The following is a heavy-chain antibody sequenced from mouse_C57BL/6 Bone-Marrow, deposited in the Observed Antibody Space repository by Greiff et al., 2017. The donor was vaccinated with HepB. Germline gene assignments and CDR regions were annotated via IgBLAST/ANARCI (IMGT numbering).Heavy chain of an antibody. V-gene: IGHV2-4*01. CDR1: GFSLTSYG. J-gene: IGHJ3*01. CDR3: FYSNSSWFAY. D-gene: IGHD2-5*01. Sequence: VKLMESGPGLVQPSQSLSITCTVSGFSLTSYGVHWVRQPPGKGLEWLGVIWSGGSTDYNAAFISRLSISKDNSKSQVFFKMNSLQADDTAIYYCFYSNSSWFAYWGQGTLVTVSA. CDR2: IWSGGST.